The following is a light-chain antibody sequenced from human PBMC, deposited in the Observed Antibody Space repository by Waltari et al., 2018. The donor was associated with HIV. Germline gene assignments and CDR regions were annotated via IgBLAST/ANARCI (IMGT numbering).Light chain of an antibody. V-gene: IGLV2-8*01. Sequence: QSALTQPPSASWSPGQSVTISCTGTSSDVGGYNYVSWYQQHPGKAPKLMIYEVSKRPSGVPVRYAGSRSGNTAALTVSGLQAEDEADYYCSAYAGSNNLVFGGGTKLTVL. CDR2: EVS. CDR1: SSDVGGYNY. CDR3: SAYAGSNNLV. J-gene: IGLJ2*01.